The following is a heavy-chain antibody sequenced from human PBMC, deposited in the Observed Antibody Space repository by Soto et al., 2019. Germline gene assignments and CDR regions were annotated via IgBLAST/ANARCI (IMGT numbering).Heavy chain of an antibody. J-gene: IGHJ4*02. Sequence: VQLVESGGGVVQPGRSLRLSCAASGFTFSDYAMHWVRQAPGKGLEWVAVVSHVGRNTHYADSVKGRFTISRDSSKNTVSLEMTSRRAEDTAVYYCAKGGRQWLVTSDFNYWGQGALVTVSS. D-gene: IGHD6-19*01. CDR2: VSHVGRNT. CDR3: AKGGRQWLVTSDFNY. CDR1: GFTFSDYA. V-gene: IGHV3-30*18.